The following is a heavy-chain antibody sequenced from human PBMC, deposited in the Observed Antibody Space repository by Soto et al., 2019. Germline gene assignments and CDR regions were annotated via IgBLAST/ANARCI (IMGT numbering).Heavy chain of an antibody. V-gene: IGHV4-61*01. CDR3: ARDQGIAVAVFDY. CDR2: IYYSGST. Sequence: QVQLQESGPGLVKPSETLSLTCTVSGGSVTSGSYYWSWIRQPPGKGLEWIGYIYYSGSTNYNPSLKSRVTISVDTSKNQMSVKLSSVTVADRALYYCARDQGIAVAVFDYWGQGALVTVSS. CDR1: GGSVTSGSYY. D-gene: IGHD6-19*01. J-gene: IGHJ4*02.